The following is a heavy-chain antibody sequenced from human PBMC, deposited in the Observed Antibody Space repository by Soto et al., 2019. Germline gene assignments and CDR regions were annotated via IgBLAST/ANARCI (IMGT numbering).Heavy chain of an antibody. Sequence: QVQLQQWGAGLLKPSETLSLTCAVYGGSFSGYYWTWIRQPPGTGLEWSGEINHSGSTNYNPSLKSRVTISVDSSKNQFSLKLTSVTASDTAVYYCARDKLTGLFDYWGQGTLVTVSS. J-gene: IGHJ4*02. V-gene: IGHV4-34*01. CDR1: GGSFSGYY. D-gene: IGHD2-8*02. CDR3: ARDKLTGLFDY. CDR2: INHSGST.